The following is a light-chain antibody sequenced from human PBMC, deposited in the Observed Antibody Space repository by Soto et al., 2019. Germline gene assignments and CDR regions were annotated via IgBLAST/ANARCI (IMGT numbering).Light chain of an antibody. Sequence: QYALTQPPSVSGSLGQSVTISCTGTSSDVGSYNRVSWYQQPPGTAPRLMIYEVSNRPSGVPDRFSGSKSGNTASLTISGLQAEDEADYYCSLYTSSSTYVFGTGTKVTVL. CDR3: SLYTSSSTYV. CDR2: EVS. CDR1: SSDVGSYNR. J-gene: IGLJ1*01. V-gene: IGLV2-18*01.